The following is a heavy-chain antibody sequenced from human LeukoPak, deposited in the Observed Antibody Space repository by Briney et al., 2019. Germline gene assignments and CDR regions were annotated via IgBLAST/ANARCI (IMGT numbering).Heavy chain of an antibody. Sequence: SVKVSCKASGYTFTAYYLHWVRPAPGQGLGWMGWINPNSGGTNYAQKFKGWVTLTRDTSINTTYMEPSRLASDVTAVYFCARGTPGSYLGYWGQGTLVTVSS. CDR3: ARGTPGSYLGY. V-gene: IGHV1-2*04. CDR2: INPNSGGT. D-gene: IGHD3-16*02. J-gene: IGHJ4*02. CDR1: GYTFTAYY.